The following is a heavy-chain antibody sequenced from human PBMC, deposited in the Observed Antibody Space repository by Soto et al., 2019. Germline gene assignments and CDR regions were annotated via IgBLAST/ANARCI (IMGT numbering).Heavy chain of an antibody. CDR3: ARDRSGYDWINWLDP. D-gene: IGHD5-12*01. CDR2: ISSSSSTI. Sequence: GALRLSCAASGFTFSSYSMNWVRQAPGKGLEWVSYISSSSSTIYYADSVKGRFTISRDNAKNSLYLQMNSLRDEDTAVYYCARDRSGYDWINWLDPWGQGTLVTVSS. CDR1: GFTFSSYS. V-gene: IGHV3-48*02. J-gene: IGHJ5*02.